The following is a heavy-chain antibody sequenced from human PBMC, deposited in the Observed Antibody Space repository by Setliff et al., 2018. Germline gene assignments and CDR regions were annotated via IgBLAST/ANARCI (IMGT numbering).Heavy chain of an antibody. J-gene: IGHJ3*02. Sequence: GASVKVSCKASGHTFTGYYMHWVRQAPGQGLEWMGGFDPEDGETIYAQKFQGRVTMTEDTSTDTAYMELSSLRSEDTAVYYCATPRSGIIDAFDIWGQGTMVT. CDR3: ATPRSGIIDAFDI. V-gene: IGHV1-24*01. CDR1: GHTFTGYY. CDR2: FDPEDGET.